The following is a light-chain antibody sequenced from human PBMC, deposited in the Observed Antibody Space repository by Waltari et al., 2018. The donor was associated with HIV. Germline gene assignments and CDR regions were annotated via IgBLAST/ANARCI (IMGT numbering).Light chain of an antibody. CDR2: DAT. CDR1: QSISSY. V-gene: IGKV3-11*01. Sequence: EFVLTQSPATLSLSPGERATLSCRASQSISSYLAWYQQTSGQPPELRIYDATNRANGVPARFSGSGSGTDYPLTISSLEPEDFAVYFCQQRSIWPPLTFGGGTKVEMK. CDR3: QQRSIWPPLT. J-gene: IGKJ4*01.